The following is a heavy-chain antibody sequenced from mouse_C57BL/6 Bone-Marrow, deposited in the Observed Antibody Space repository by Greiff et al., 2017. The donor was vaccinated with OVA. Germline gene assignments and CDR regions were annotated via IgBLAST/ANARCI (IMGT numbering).Heavy chain of an antibody. D-gene: IGHD2-4*01. Sequence: QVQLQQPGAELVKPAASVKMSCKASGYTFTSYWITWVKPRPGQGLEWLGYISPGSGSPNYSAKFKSTTTLTVDTSTSTAYMQLSSLTSEDSAVYYCARRGIKEYFDVWGTGTTVTVSS. CDR3: ARRGIKEYFDV. V-gene: IGHV1-55*01. CDR1: GYTFTSYW. CDR2: ISPGSGSP. J-gene: IGHJ1*03.